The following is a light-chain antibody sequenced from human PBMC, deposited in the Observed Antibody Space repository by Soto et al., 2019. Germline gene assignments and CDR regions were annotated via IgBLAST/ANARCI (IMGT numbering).Light chain of an antibody. J-gene: IGLJ7*01. CDR3: SSYTIAHPLG. V-gene: IGLV2-14*01. CDR2: EVS. CDR1: SSDVGGYNY. Sequence: QAVLTQPASVSGSPGQSITISCTGTSSDVGGYNYVSWYQQHPGKAPKLMIYEVSNRPSGVSNRFSGSKSGNTASLTISGLQAEDEADYYCSSYTIAHPLGFGGGTQLTVL.